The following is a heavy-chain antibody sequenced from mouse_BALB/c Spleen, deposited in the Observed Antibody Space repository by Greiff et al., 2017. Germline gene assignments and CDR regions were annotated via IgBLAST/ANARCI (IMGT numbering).Heavy chain of an antibody. D-gene: IGHD2-14*01. CDR1: GFSLTSYD. J-gene: IGHJ3*01. CDR3: VRDEGTTGFAY. Sequence: VQLVESGPGLVAPSQSLSITCTVSGFSLTSYDISWFRQPPGKGLEWLGVIWTGGGTNYNSAFMSRLSISKDNSKSQVFLKMNSLQTDDTAIYYCVRDEGTTGFAYWGQGTLVTVSA. V-gene: IGHV2-9-2*01. CDR2: IWTGGGT.